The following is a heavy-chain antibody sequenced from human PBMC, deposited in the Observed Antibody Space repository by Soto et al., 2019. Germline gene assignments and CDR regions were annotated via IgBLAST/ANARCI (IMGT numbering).Heavy chain of an antibody. D-gene: IGHD6-13*01. Sequence: ASVKVSCKASGYTFTSYDINWVRQATGQGLEWMGWMNPNSGNTGYAQKFQGRVTMTRNTSISTAYMELRSLRSEDTAVYYCAVAAAGTAHFDYWGQGTLVTVSS. J-gene: IGHJ4*02. CDR2: MNPNSGNT. CDR3: AVAAAGTAHFDY. CDR1: GYTFTSYD. V-gene: IGHV1-8*01.